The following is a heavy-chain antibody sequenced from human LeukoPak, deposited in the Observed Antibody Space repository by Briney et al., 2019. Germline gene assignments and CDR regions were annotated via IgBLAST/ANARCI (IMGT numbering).Heavy chain of an antibody. CDR2: ISSSGSTI. V-gene: IGHV3-11*01. D-gene: IGHD5-12*01. CDR3: ARDRAIVATSFDY. Sequence: GGSLRLSCAASGFTFSDYYMSWIRQAPGKGLEWVTYISSSGSTIYYADSVKRRFTISRDNAKNSLYLQMNSMRAEDTAVYYCARDRAIVATSFDYWGQGTLVTVSS. J-gene: IGHJ4*02. CDR1: GFTFSDYY.